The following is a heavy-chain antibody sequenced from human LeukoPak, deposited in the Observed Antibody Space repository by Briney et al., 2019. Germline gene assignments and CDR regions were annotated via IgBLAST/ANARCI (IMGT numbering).Heavy chain of an antibody. CDR3: ANKSCSSTSCYEDV. CDR2: ISGSGDNT. Sequence: GGSLRLSCAPSGFTFSNYAMSWVRQAPGKGLEWVSAISGSGDNTDYTDSVKGRFTVSRDNSKNTLYLQMNSLRAEDTAVYYCANKSCSSTSCYEDVWGKGTTVTVSS. V-gene: IGHV3-23*01. J-gene: IGHJ6*04. CDR1: GFTFSNYA. D-gene: IGHD2-2*01.